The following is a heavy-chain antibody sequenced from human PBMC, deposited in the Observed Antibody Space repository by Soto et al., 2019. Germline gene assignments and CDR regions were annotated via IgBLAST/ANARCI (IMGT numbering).Heavy chain of an antibody. Sequence: QVHLVQSGGEVKKPGASVKVSCKASGYTFANYGITWVRQAPGQGLEWMGWISAHNDKTNFAQKFQGRVTMTTDTSTSTAYMERRGLRSDDTAVYYCARAGYNSGGSWYHGCIDYWGRGTLVTVSS. D-gene: IGHD2-15*01. CDR2: ISAHNDKT. V-gene: IGHV1-18*01. CDR1: GYTFANYG. J-gene: IGHJ4*02. CDR3: ARAGYNSGGSWYHGCIDY.